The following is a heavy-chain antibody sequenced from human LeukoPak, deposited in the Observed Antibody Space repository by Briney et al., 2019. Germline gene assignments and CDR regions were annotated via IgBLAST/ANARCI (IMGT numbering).Heavy chain of an antibody. Sequence: GRSLRLSCAASGFTFSSYAMHWVRQAPGKGLEWVAVISYDGSNKYYADSVKGRFTISRDNSKNTLYLQMNSLRAEDTAVYYCAKESQTAEDPCWGQGTLVTVSS. CDR2: ISYDGSNK. J-gene: IGHJ4*02. CDR1: GFTFSSYA. D-gene: IGHD2-2*01. CDR3: AKESQTAEDPC. V-gene: IGHV3-30-3*01.